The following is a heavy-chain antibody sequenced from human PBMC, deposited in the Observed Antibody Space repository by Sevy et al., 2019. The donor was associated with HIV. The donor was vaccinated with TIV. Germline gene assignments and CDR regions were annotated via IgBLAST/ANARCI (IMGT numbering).Heavy chain of an antibody. CDR2: INPSGGRT. D-gene: IGHD1-26*01. CDR1: GYTLTSYY. J-gene: IGHJ4*02. Sequence: ASVKVSCKASGYTLTSYYMHWVRQAPGQGLEWMGIINPSGGRTSYAQKFQGRVTMTRDTSTSTVYMELSSLRSDDTAVYYCARGGAADYFDYWGQGTLVTVSS. V-gene: IGHV1-46*01. CDR3: ARGGAADYFDY.